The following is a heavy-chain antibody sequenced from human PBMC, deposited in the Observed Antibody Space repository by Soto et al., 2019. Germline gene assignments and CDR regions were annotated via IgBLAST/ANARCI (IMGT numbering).Heavy chain of an antibody. CDR1: GGTFSSYA. CDR3: AREAHSQYQLLAGWIYYYGMDV. CDR2: IIPIFGTA. V-gene: IGHV1-69*13. D-gene: IGHD2-2*01. J-gene: IGHJ6*02. Sequence: GASVKVSCKASGGTFSSYAISWVRQAPGQGLEWMGGIIPIFGTANYAQKFQGRVTITADESTSTAYMELSSLRSEDTAVYYCAREAHSQYQLLAGWIYYYGMDVWGQGTTVTVSS.